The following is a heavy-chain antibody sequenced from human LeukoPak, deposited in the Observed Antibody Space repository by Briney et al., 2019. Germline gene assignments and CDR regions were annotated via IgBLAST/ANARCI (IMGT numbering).Heavy chain of an antibody. Sequence: ASVKVSCKASGYTFTSYGISWVRQAPGQGLEWMGWINPYNGNTKYPQKFQGRVTMTTDTSTSTAYMELRSLRSEDTAVYYCARGFTHRMYYSQGGDAFDIWGQGTMVTVSS. D-gene: IGHD3-10*01. CDR3: ARGFTHRMYYSQGGDAFDI. J-gene: IGHJ3*02. CDR1: GYTFTSYG. CDR2: INPYNGNT. V-gene: IGHV1-18*01.